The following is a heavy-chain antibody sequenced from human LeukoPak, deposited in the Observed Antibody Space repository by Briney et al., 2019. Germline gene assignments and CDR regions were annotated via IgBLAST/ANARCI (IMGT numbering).Heavy chain of an antibody. Sequence: GGALRLSCVASEFTFSSYSMIWVRQAPGKGLEWISYISNGSGNRYYADSVKGRFTISRDNAKNLLYLQMNNLRADDTAVYYCARAAKWEFYHYYMDVWGKGTTVAVSS. CDR3: ARAAKWEFYHYYMDV. CDR1: EFTFSSYS. V-gene: IGHV3-48*01. CDR2: ISNGSGNR. J-gene: IGHJ6*03. D-gene: IGHD1-26*01.